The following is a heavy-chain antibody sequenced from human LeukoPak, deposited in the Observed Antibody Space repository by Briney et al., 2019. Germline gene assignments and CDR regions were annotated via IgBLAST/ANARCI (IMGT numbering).Heavy chain of an antibody. CDR1: GGSISSGGYY. CDR2: IYYSGST. Sequence: SQTLSLTCTVSGGSISSGGYYWSWIRQHPGKGLEWIGYIYYSGSTYYNPSLKSRVTISVDTSKNQFSLKLSSVTAADTAVYYCAREGYCSSTSCPGGNWFDPWGRGTLVTVSS. J-gene: IGHJ5*02. V-gene: IGHV4-31*03. D-gene: IGHD2-2*01. CDR3: AREGYCSSTSCPGGNWFDP.